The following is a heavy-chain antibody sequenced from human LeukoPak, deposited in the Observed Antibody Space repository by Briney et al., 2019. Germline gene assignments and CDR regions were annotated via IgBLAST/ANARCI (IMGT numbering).Heavy chain of an antibody. CDR3: ARDGILWFGELPNYGMDV. CDR2: IYTSGST. Sequence: PSETLSLTCTVSGGSISSYYWSWIRQPPGKGLEWIGRIYTSGSTNYNPSLKSRVTMSVDTSKNQFSLKLSSVTAADTAVYYCARDGILWFGELPNYGMDVWGQGTTVTVSS. D-gene: IGHD3-10*01. CDR1: GGSISSYY. J-gene: IGHJ6*02. V-gene: IGHV4-4*07.